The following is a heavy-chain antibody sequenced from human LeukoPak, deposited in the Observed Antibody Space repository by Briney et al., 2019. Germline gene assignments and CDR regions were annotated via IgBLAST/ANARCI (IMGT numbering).Heavy chain of an antibody. J-gene: IGHJ4*02. Sequence: GGSLRLSCAASNFTFGSYGMNWVRHIPGKGLEWVAYISYEGSDKYYTDSVKGRFTISRDNSKNTLSLQMNSLRVEDTAIYYCAKDQCSTSSWLACRFFDYWGQGSLVTVSS. CDR2: ISYEGSDK. CDR3: AKDQCSTSSWLACRFFDY. D-gene: IGHD2-2*01. CDR1: NFTFGSYG. V-gene: IGHV3-30*02.